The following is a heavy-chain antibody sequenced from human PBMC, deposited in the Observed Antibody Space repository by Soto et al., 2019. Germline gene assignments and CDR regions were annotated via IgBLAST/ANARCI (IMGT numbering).Heavy chain of an antibody. J-gene: IGHJ4*02. CDR1: GGSVNSYTNY. CDR3: AKKGYYPSGKINLFDS. D-gene: IGHD3-10*01. V-gene: IGHV4-61*01. CDR2: IYYSGTT. Sequence: PSETLSLTCSVSGGSVNSYTNYWSWIRQTPSRGLEWIGYIYYSGTTYYNPSLKSRVTISIDTSKNQFSLRLTSVTAADTAMYYCAKKGYYPSGKINLFDSWGQGTLVTVSS.